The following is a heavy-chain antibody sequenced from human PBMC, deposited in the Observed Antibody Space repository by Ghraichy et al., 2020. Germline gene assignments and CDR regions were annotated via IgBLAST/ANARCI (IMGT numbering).Heavy chain of an antibody. CDR3: ARDRALQMQTGWFDP. J-gene: IGHJ5*02. Sequence: ASVKVSCKASGYTFTAYYIHWVRQAPGQGLEYMGWMNPSTGGTNYAQKFQGRVTMTRDTSISTAYMEMSRLTSDDTAVYYCARDRALQMQTGWFDPWGQGTLVTVSS. V-gene: IGHV1-2*02. CDR2: MNPSTGGT. CDR1: GYTFTAYY.